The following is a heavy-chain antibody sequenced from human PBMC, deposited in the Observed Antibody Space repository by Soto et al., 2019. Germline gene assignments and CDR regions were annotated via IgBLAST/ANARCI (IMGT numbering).Heavy chain of an antibody. D-gene: IGHD4-17*01. CDR3: AKDGLPDGVWDFDY. CDR1: GFTFRDFT. J-gene: IGHJ4*02. Sequence: EVQLLESGGGLVQPGGSLRLSCIASGFTFRDFTMNWVRQAPGKGLEWVADTFGNGAETFYAASVKGRFAIPIDNSKNIVFLQMTSLRVEDTAEYYCAKDGLPDGVWDFDYLGQGTRVTVSS. CDR2: TFGNGAET. V-gene: IGHV3-23*01.